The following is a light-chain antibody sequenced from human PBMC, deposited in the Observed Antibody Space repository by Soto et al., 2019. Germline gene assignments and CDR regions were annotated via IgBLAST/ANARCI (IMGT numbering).Light chain of an antibody. V-gene: IGLV2-14*03. CDR3: SSYTTSNTRQIV. Sequence: QSVLTQPASVSGSPGHSITISCTGTSSDVGGYNYVSWYQHHPGIAPKLMIYDVSNRPSGVSNRFSGSKSGNTASLTISGLQPEDEADYYCSSYTTSNTRQIVFGTGTKVT. CDR2: DVS. CDR1: SSDVGGYNY. J-gene: IGLJ1*01.